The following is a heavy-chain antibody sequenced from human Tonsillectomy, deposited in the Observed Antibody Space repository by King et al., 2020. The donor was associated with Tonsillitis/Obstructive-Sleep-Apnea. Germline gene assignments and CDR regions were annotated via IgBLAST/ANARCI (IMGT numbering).Heavy chain of an antibody. Sequence: QLQESGPGLVKPSQTLSLTCTISGGSISSGGYYWNWIRHHPGEALEWIGYIHYSGSTYYNPSLRSLVTISVDTSKNQFSLKLSSVTAADTAVYYCARAPITIFGVVHFDYWGQGTLLTVSS. CDR3: ARAPITIFGVVHFDY. D-gene: IGHD3-3*01. V-gene: IGHV4-31*01. CDR2: IHYSGST. CDR1: GGSISSGGYY. J-gene: IGHJ4*02.